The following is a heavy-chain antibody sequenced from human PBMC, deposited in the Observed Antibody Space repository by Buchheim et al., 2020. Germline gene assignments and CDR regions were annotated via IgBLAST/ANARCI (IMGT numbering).Heavy chain of an antibody. V-gene: IGHV4-31*03. CDR2: IYYGGTP. CDR1: GGPISSGGYY. CDR3: ARDGEYNYYSMDI. D-gene: IGHD3-10*01. J-gene: IGHJ6*02. Sequence: QVQLQESGPGLVKPSQTLSLTCTVLGGPISSGGYYWSWIRQDPGKGLEWIGHIYYGGTPYYNPSSKSRVTISLDPSKNKSSLKWRSVTAADTTVYYCARDGEYNYYSMDIWGEGT.